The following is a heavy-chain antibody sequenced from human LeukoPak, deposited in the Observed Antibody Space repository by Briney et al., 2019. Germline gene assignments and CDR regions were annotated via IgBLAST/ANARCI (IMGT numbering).Heavy chain of an antibody. CDR3: ARDHPVGNDAFDI. CDR1: GYTFTSYD. CDR2: MNPNSGNT. V-gene: IGHV1-8*01. Sequence: ASVKVSCKASGYTFTSYDINWVRQATGQGLEWMGWMNPNSGNTGYAQKFQGRVTMTRDTSISTAYMELSRLRSDDTAVYYCARDHPVGNDAFDIWGQGTMVTVSS. J-gene: IGHJ3*02. D-gene: IGHD2-21*01.